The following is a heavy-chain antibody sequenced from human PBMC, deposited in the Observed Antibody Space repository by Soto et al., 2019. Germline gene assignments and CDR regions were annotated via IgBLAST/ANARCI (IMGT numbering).Heavy chain of an antibody. J-gene: IGHJ4*02. CDR1: GFTFSPYE. V-gene: IGHV3-48*03. Sequence: GGSLRLSCAASGFTFSPYEMSWVRQAPGKGLEWISYISSSGSTIHYADSVKGRFSISRDNAKKSLFLQMNSLRAEDTAVYYCVREAPCSNGVCQFDYWGRGALVTVSS. CDR3: VREAPCSNGVCQFDY. D-gene: IGHD2-8*01. CDR2: ISSSGSTI.